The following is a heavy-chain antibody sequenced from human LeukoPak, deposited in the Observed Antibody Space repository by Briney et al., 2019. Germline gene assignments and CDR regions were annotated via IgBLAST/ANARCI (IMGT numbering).Heavy chain of an antibody. CDR3: ARGGLERRGFDY. CDR2: MNPNSGNT. Sequence: ASVKVSCKASGYTFTSYDINWVRQATGQGLEWMGWMNPNSGNTGYAQKFQGRVTMTRNTSISTAYMELSSLRSEDTAVYYCARGGLERRGFDYWGQGTLVTVSS. CDR1: GYTFTSYD. D-gene: IGHD1-1*01. V-gene: IGHV1-8*01. J-gene: IGHJ4*02.